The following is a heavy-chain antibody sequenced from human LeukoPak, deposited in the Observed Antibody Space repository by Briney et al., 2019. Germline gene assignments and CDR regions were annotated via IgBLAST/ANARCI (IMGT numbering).Heavy chain of an antibody. V-gene: IGHV1-69*05. J-gene: IGHJ5*02. CDR1: GGTFSSYA. D-gene: IGHD6-13*01. Sequence: ASVTVSCKASGGTFSSYAISWVRQAPGQGLEWMGGIIPIFGTANYAQKFQGRVTITTDESTSTAYMELSSLRSEDTAVYYCALPHHDPPLSSWYTPNNWFDPWGQGTLVTVSS. CDR2: IIPIFGTA. CDR3: ALPHHDPPLSSWYTPNNWFDP.